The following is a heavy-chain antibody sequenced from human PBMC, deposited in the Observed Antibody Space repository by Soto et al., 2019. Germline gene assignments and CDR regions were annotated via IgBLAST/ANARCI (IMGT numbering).Heavy chain of an antibody. V-gene: IGHV3-23*01. CDR2: ISGRGGSA. Sequence: EVQLLESGGGLVHPGGSLRLSCAASGFTFSSYAMSWVRQAPGKGLEWVSAISGRGGSAYYADSVKGRFTISRDNSKNTLYLHINSLRAEDTAVYYCAKGYRGYVPDAFHIWGQGTMVTVSS. J-gene: IGHJ3*02. D-gene: IGHD5-12*01. CDR1: GFTFSSYA. CDR3: AKGYRGYVPDAFHI.